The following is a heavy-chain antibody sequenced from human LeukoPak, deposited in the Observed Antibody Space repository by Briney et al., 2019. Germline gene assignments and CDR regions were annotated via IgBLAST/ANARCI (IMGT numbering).Heavy chain of an antibody. D-gene: IGHD6-19*01. CDR2: ISGSGGGT. CDR3: AKDALAVAVYYFDY. CDR1: GFTFSSFA. Sequence: GGSLRLSCAASGFTFSSFAMSWVRQAPGKGLEWVSVISGSGGGTYYEDSVKGRFTISRDNSKNTLYLQMNSLRAEATAIYYCAKDALAVAVYYFDYWGQGTLVTVSS. J-gene: IGHJ4*02. V-gene: IGHV3-23*01.